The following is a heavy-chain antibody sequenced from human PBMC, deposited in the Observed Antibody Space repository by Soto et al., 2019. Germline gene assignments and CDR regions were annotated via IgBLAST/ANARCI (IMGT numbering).Heavy chain of an antibody. Sequence: PGGSLRLSCAASGFTFSSYWMHWVRQAPGKGLVWVSRINPHGSSTNYADSVKGQFTISRDNSKNTLYLQMNSLRVEDTAVYYCARAVIEGYYDSSPYYFDYWGQGTLVTVSS. D-gene: IGHD3-22*01. CDR1: GFTFSSYW. CDR2: INPHGSST. J-gene: IGHJ4*02. V-gene: IGHV3-74*01. CDR3: ARAVIEGYYDSSPYYFDY.